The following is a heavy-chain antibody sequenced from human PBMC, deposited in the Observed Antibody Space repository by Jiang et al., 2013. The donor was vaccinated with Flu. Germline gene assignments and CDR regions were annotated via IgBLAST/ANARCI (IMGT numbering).Heavy chain of an antibody. CDR3: ARVGPIAARPGSYYYGMDV. Sequence: GYIYYSGSTNYNPSLKSRVTISVDTSKNQFSLKLSSVTAADTAVYYCARVGPIAARPGSYYYGMDVVGPRDHGHRLL. CDR2: IYYSGST. D-gene: IGHD6-6*01. J-gene: IGHJ6*02. V-gene: IGHV4-59*01.